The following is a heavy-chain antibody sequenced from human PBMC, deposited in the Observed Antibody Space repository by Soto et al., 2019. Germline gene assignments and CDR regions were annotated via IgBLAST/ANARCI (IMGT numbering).Heavy chain of an antibody. CDR3: AKGWFGGFFFDC. CDR1: EFTFSTYA. Sequence: EVQLLESGGGLVQPGGSLRLSCAASEFTFSTYAMSWVRQAPGKGLEWVSTVTNNGRSTYYAESVKGRFTISRDNSKNTLYLQMDSLRAEDTALYYCAKGWFGGFFFDCWGQGTLVTVSS. CDR2: VTNNGRST. D-gene: IGHD3-10*01. J-gene: IGHJ4*02. V-gene: IGHV3-23*01.